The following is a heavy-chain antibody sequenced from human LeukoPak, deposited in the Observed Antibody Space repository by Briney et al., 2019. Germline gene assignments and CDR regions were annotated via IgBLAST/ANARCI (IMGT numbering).Heavy chain of an antibody. CDR2: INTNTGNP. V-gene: IGHV7-4-1*02. J-gene: IGHJ6*03. CDR3: ARVSPYYYYYMDV. Sequence: ASVKVSCKASGYTFTAYYVHWVRQAPGQGLEWMGWINTNTGNPTYAQGFTGRFVFSLDTSVSTAYLQISSLKAEDTAVYYCARVSPYYYYYMDVWGKGTTVTVSS. CDR1: GYTFTAYY.